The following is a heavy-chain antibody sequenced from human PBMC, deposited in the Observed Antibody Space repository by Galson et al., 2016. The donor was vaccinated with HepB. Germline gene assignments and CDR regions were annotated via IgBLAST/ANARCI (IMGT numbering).Heavy chain of an antibody. CDR1: GYSFTSYW. V-gene: IGHV5-10-1*01. Sequence: QSGAEVTKPGESLRISCKTSGYSFTSYWISWVRQMPGNGLEWMGRIDPSGSYTKYSPSFRGHVTISVDKSTSTAYLEFTSLKSSDNSMYYCARHCSGGSCYHPAYWGQGTLVTVSS. CDR2: IDPSGSYT. CDR3: ARHCSGGSCYHPAY. J-gene: IGHJ4*02. D-gene: IGHD2-15*01.